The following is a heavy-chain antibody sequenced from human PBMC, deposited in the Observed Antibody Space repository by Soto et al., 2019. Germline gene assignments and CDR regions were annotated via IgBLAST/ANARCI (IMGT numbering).Heavy chain of an antibody. CDR3: AREYVLGRVFQH. V-gene: IGHV4-31*03. D-gene: IGHD3-10*02. CDR2: IYYSGST. Sequence: QVQLQESGPGLVKPSQTLSLTCTVSGGSISSGGYYWSWICQHPGKGLEWIGYIYYSGSTYYNPSLKSRVTISVDTSKNQFSLKLSSVTAADTAVYYCAREYVLGRVFQHWGQGTLVTVSS. J-gene: IGHJ1*01. CDR1: GGSISSGGYY.